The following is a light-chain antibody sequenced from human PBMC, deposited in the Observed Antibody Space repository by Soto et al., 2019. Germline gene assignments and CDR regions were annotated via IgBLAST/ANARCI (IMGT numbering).Light chain of an antibody. V-gene: IGLV1-40*01. CDR2: ANS. Sequence: QSVLTQPPSVSGAPGQRVIVSCTGSTSNIGAGYDVHWYQQLPGTSPKRLIFANSNRPSGVPDRFSASRSGSSASLTITGLQAEDEADYYCQSYATSLSGSYVFGSGTKVTVL. CDR3: QSYATSLSGSYV. J-gene: IGLJ1*01. CDR1: TSNIGAGYD.